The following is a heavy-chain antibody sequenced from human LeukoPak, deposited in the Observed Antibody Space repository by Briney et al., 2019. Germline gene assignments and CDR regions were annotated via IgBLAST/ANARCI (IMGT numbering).Heavy chain of an antibody. CDR2: ISNDGRNI. CDR3: TRDNLERGSVDDY. J-gene: IGHJ4*02. V-gene: IGHV3-74*01. CDR1: GFIFRTDW. D-gene: IGHD5/OR15-5a*01. Sequence: GGSLRLSYTTSGFIFRTDWMHWVRRDPGKGLVWVSRISNDGRNINYADSVKGRFTISRDNAKNTLYLQMNSLRAEDTAMYYCTRDNLERGSVDDYWGQGALVTVSS.